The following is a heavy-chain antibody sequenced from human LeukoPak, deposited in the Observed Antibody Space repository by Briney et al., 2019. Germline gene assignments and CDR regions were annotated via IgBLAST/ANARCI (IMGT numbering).Heavy chain of an antibody. CDR1: GYSFTDYY. D-gene: IGHD3-3*01. V-gene: IGHV1-2*02. Sequence: ASVRVSCKTSGYSFTDYYIHWVRQAPGQGLEWMGWINTKSGRTSSARKFQGRVTMTRDPSITTVYMDMAWLTSGDTAIYFCARADFIDAGPYLIGPWGQGTLVTVSS. CDR2: INTKSGRT. J-gene: IGHJ5*02. CDR3: ARADFIDAGPYLIGP.